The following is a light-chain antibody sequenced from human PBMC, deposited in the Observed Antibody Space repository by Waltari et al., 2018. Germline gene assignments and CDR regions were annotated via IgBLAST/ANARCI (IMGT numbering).Light chain of an antibody. CDR1: QSISSW. CDR3: QHYSSAPYT. Sequence: DIQMTQSPSTLSASVGDRVTITCRASQSISSWLAWYQVRPGKAPKLLSQKASYLQSGVPSRFSGSESGTTEFTLSISSLQPDDFATYYCQHYSSAPYTFGQGTKLELK. J-gene: IGKJ2*01. V-gene: IGKV1-5*03. CDR2: KAS.